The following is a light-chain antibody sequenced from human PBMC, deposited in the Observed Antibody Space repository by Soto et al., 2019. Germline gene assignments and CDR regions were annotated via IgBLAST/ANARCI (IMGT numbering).Light chain of an antibody. J-gene: IGKJ1*01. CDR2: GTS. Sequence: EVVLTQSPGIMYLSPGERATLSCRASQTVGRSYLAWYQQKPGQAPRLLIFGTSTSATGIADRFSGGGSGTEFSLTISRLDHEDFVVYYCRQYDSKLPWTFGQGTKVEVK. V-gene: IGKV3-20*01. CDR3: RQYDSKLPWT. CDR1: QTVGRSY.